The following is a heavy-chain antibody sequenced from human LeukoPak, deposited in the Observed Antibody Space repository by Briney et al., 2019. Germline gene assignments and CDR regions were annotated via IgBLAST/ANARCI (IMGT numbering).Heavy chain of an antibody. CDR3: ARGDYGDYYFDY. CDR2: ISGDAGST. J-gene: IGHJ4*02. CDR1: GFTFSSYA. D-gene: IGHD4-17*01. V-gene: IGHV3-23*01. Sequence: GGSLRLSCAASGFTFSSYAMTWVRQAPGKGLEWVSTISGDAGSTFYADSVKGRFTISRDNAKNSLYLQMNSLRAEDTAVYYCARGDYGDYYFDYWGQGTLVTVSS.